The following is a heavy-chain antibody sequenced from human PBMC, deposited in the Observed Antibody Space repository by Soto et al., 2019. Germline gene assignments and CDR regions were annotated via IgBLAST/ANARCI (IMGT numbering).Heavy chain of an antibody. V-gene: IGHV4-31*03. CDR3: AVWFGELGYSDY. CDR2: IYYSGST. D-gene: IGHD3-10*01. J-gene: IGHJ4*02. Sequence: QVQLQESGPGLVKPSQTLSLTCTVSGGSISSGGYYWSWIRQHPGKGLGWIGYIYYSGSTYYNPSFKSRVTISVDTSKTEFSLKLSSVTAADTAVYYCAVWFGELGYSDYWGQGTLVTVSS. CDR1: GGSISSGGYY.